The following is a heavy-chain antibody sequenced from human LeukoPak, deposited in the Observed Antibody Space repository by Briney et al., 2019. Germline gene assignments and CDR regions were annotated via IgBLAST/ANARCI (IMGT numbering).Heavy chain of an antibody. CDR3: ARDPHIAAAGTIFDY. D-gene: IGHD6-13*01. CDR2: ISSSSTTR. Sequence: PGGSLRLSCVVSGFTFSSCSMNWVRQAPGKGLEWVSYISSSSTTRYYADSVKGRFTISRDNAKNSLYLQMNSLRDEDSAVYYRARDPHIAAAGTIFDYWGQGTLVTVSS. V-gene: IGHV3-48*02. CDR1: GFTFSSCS. J-gene: IGHJ4*02.